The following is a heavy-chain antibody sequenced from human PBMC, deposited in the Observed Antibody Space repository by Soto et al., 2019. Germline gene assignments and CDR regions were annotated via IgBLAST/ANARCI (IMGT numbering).Heavy chain of an antibody. CDR2: IGTSGSYI. D-gene: IGHD5-18*01. CDR3: AKGGYNYGFLSEC. J-gene: IGHJ4*02. Sequence: PGGSLRLSCAVSGFIFSRYSMNWVRQAPGKGLEWVSSIGTSGSYIYDTDSVKGRFTISRDNTKDSLYLQMNSLRAEDTAVYYCAKGGYNYGFLSECWGQGTLVTVSS. CDR1: GFIFSRYS. V-gene: IGHV3-21*04.